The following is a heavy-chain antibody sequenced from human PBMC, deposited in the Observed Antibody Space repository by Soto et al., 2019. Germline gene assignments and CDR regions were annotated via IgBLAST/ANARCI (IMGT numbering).Heavy chain of an antibody. Sequence: SETLSLTCTVSGGSINTGDYYLTCIRQPRWKGLEWIGYIYYSGTTYYNPSLKSRVSLSLDTSKNHFSLRLTSVTAADTAVYYCARGVDFEGFSPYGMDVWGQGTTVTVSS. J-gene: IGHJ6*02. CDR1: GGSINTGDYY. V-gene: IGHV4-30-4*01. CDR2: IYYSGTT. CDR3: ARGVDFEGFSPYGMDV. D-gene: IGHD3-3*01.